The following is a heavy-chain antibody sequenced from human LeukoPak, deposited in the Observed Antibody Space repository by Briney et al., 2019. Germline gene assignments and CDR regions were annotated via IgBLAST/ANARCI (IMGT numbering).Heavy chain of an antibody. CDR3: ARQGFDAFDL. Sequence: GGSLRLSCAASGFTFSTNTLNWVRQAPGKGLEWVSSISSGSRYIYYADSVKGRFTISRDDAKNSLYLQMDSLRAEDTAVYHCARQGFDAFDLWGQGTMVTVSS. CDR1: GFTFSTNT. V-gene: IGHV3-21*01. CDR2: ISSGSRYI. D-gene: IGHD2-15*01. J-gene: IGHJ3*01.